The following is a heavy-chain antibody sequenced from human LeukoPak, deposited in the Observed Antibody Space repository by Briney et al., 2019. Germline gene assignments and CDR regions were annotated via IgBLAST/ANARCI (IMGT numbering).Heavy chain of an antibody. CDR2: IYYSGST. J-gene: IGHJ4*02. CDR1: GGSISSGGYY. V-gene: IGHV4-30-4*01. D-gene: IGHD6-25*01. Sequence: SSETLSLTCTVSGGSISSGGYYWSWIRQPPGKGLEWIGYIYYSGSTYNNPSLKSRLTISIDTSKNQFSLKLSSVTAADTAVYYCARVKAATNLVDYWGQGTLVTVSS. CDR3: ARVKAATNLVDY.